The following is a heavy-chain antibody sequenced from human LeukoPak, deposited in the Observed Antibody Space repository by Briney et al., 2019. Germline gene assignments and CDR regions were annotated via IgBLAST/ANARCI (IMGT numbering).Heavy chain of an antibody. CDR2: IIPIFGTA. Sequence: SVTVSCKASGGTFSSYAISWVRQAPGQGLEWMGRIIPIFGTANYAQKFQGRVTITTDESTSTAYMQLSSLRSADTAVYYCARAYYYGSGSSVPFDYWGQGTLVTVSS. CDR1: GGTFSSYA. D-gene: IGHD3-10*01. CDR3: ARAYYYGSGSSVPFDY. V-gene: IGHV1-69*05. J-gene: IGHJ4*02.